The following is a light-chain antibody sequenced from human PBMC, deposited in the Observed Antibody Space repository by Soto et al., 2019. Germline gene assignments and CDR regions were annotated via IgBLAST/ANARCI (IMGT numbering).Light chain of an antibody. CDR1: SSDVGGYNY. Sequence: QSALTQPASVSGSPGQSITISCTGTSSDVGGYNYVSWYQQHPGKAPKLMIYEVSNRPSGVSNRFSGSKSGNTASLTISGLQAEDEADYYFSSSTSSDTLLFGGGTKVTVL. CDR2: EVS. V-gene: IGLV2-14*01. J-gene: IGLJ2*01. CDR3: SSSTSSDTLL.